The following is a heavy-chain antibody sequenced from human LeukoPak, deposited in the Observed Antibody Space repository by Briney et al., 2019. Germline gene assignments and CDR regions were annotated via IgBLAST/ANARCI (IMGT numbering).Heavy chain of an antibody. CDR1: GFTFYTYG. D-gene: IGHD3-10*01. J-gene: IGHJ4*02. V-gene: IGHV3-23*01. Sequence: AGGSLRLSCAASGFTFYTYGMNWIRQAPGKGLEWVSAISGSGGSTYYADSVKGRFTISRDNSKNTLYLQMNSLRAEDTAVYYCAKDGEYYGSGSYSDYWGQGTLVTVSS. CDR3: AKDGEYYGSGSYSDY. CDR2: ISGSGGST.